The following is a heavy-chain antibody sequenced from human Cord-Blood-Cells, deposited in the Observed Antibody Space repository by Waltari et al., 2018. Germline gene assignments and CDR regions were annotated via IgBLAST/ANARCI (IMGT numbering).Heavy chain of an antibody. CDR3: ARDSGRFDY. J-gene: IGHJ4*02. CDR2: IYYSGST. Sequence: QVQLQESGPGLVTPSETLSLTCTVSGGSISSYYWSWIRQPPGKGLEWIGYIYYSGSTNYNPSLKSRVTISVDTSKNQFSLKLSSVTAADTAVYYCARDSGRFDYWGQGTLVTVSS. D-gene: IGHD1-26*01. V-gene: IGHV4-59*01. CDR1: GGSISSYY.